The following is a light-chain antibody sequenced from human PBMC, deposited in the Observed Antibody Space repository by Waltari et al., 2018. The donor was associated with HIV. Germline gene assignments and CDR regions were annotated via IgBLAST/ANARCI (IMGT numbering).Light chain of an antibody. CDR2: STS. CDR1: QSISRY. J-gene: IGKJ2*01. Sequence: DIQMTQSPSSLSASVGDGVTITCRASQSISRYLNWYQQKPGKAPKLQIHSTSSLQRGVPSRFSGSGSGTEFTLTISGLQFEDSATYYCQQSYTSPHTFGQGTNVEIK. CDR3: QQSYTSPHT. V-gene: IGKV1-39*01.